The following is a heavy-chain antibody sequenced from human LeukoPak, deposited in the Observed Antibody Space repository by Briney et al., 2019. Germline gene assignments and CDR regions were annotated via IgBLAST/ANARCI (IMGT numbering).Heavy chain of an antibody. CDR2: INWDGGST. CDR3: ARTVSSAGWSDDAFDI. D-gene: IGHD6-19*01. V-gene: IGHV3-20*04. CDR1: GFTFDDYG. Sequence: GGSLRLSCGASGFTFDDYGMSWARQAPGKGREWVSGINWDGGSTGYADSVKGRFTISRDNAKNFLYLQMNSLRAEDTALYYCARTVSSAGWSDDAFDIWGQGTMVTVSS. J-gene: IGHJ3*02.